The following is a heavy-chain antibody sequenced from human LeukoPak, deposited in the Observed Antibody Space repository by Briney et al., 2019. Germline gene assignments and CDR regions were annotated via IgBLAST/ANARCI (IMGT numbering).Heavy chain of an antibody. D-gene: IGHD6-13*01. CDR1: GGSISSYY. V-gene: IGHV4-4*07. CDR3: ARDLYSSSWYSYYYYYYYMDV. J-gene: IGHJ6*03. CDR2: IYTSGST. Sequence: SETLSLTCTVSGGSISSYYWSWIRQPAGKELEWIGRIYTSGSTNYNPSLKSRVTMSVDTSKNQFSLKLSSVTAADTAVYYCARDLYSSSWYSYYYYYYYMDVWGKGTTVTVSS.